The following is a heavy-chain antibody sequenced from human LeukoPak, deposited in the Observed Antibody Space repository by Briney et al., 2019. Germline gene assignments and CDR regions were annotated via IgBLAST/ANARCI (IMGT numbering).Heavy chain of an antibody. CDR2: IDPKSGVT. CDR1: GYTLTDKH. J-gene: IGHJ3*01. D-gene: IGHD7-27*01. Sequence: GASVKVSCKASGYTLTDKHLYWVRQAPGQGLEWMGWIDPKSGVTNVAQTFQGRLTMTRDTFINTAYMELSRLTSDDTTVYYCARELGINAFDVSGQGTMVTVSS. V-gene: IGHV1-2*02. CDR3: ARELGINAFDV.